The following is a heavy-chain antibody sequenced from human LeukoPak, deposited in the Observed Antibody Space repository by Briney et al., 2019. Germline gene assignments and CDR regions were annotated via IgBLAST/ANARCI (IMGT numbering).Heavy chain of an antibody. D-gene: IGHD3-22*01. CDR1: GGSISSYY. CDR3: ARGYYDSSGYYYFGY. V-gene: IGHV4-59*01. CDR2: IYYSGST. J-gene: IGHJ4*02. Sequence: PSETLSLTCTVSGGSISSYYWSWIRQPTGKGLEWIGYIYYSGSTNYNPSLKSRVTISVDTSKNQFSLKLSSVTAADTAVYYCARGYYDSSGYYYFGYWGQGTLVTVSS.